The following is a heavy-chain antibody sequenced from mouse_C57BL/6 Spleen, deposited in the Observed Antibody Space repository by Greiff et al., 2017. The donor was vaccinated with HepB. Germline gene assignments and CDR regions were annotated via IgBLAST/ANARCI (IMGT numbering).Heavy chain of an antibody. CDR3: ARYGSTNFDY. J-gene: IGHJ2*01. CDR2: IHPNSGST. CDR1: GYTFTRYW. V-gene: IGHV1-64*01. D-gene: IGHD1-1*01. Sequence: QVQLKQPGAELVKPGASVKLSCKASGYTFTRYWMHWVKQRPGQGLEWIGMIHPNSGSTNYNEKFKSKATLTVDKSSSTAYMQLSSLTSEDSAVYYCARYGSTNFDYWGQGTTLTVSS.